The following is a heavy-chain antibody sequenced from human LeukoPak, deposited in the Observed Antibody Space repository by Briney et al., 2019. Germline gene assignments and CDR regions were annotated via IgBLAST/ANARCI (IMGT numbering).Heavy chain of an antibody. Sequence: GGSLRLSCAASGFTVSSNYMSWVRQAPGKGLEWVPVIYSGGSTYYADSVKGRFTISRDNSKNTLYLQMNSLRVEDTAVYYCAAINIAQLPIRVYWGQGTLVTVSS. CDR2: IYSGGST. CDR1: GFTVSSNY. J-gene: IGHJ4*02. V-gene: IGHV3-53*05. CDR3: AAINIAQLPIRVY. D-gene: IGHD5-24*01.